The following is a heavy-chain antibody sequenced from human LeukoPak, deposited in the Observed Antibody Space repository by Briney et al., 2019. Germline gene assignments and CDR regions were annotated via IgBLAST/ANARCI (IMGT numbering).Heavy chain of an antibody. CDR2: IKQDGSEE. Sequence: PGGSLRLSCAASGFTFSGYSMSWVRQTPGKGLEWVANIKQDGSEEYYVDSVKGRFTISRDNAKNSLYLQMNSQRGEDTAVYYCARWANTIDYWGQGTLVTVSS. CDR1: GFTFSGYS. J-gene: IGHJ4*02. CDR3: ARWANTIDY. V-gene: IGHV3-7*01.